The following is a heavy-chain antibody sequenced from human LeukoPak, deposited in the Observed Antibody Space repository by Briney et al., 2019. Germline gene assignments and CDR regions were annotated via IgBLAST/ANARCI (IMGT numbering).Heavy chain of an antibody. CDR2: IRTRAYGETT. Sequence: PGGSLRLSCAASGFTFSWYWMTWVRQPPGKGLEWVGFIRTRAYGETTEYAASVKGRFTISRDDSKSIAYLQMNSLKTEDTAVYYCTRGWFHSSGYYSDWGQGTLVTVSS. CDR3: TRGWFHSSGYYSD. V-gene: IGHV3-49*04. CDR1: GFTFSWYW. D-gene: IGHD3-22*01. J-gene: IGHJ4*02.